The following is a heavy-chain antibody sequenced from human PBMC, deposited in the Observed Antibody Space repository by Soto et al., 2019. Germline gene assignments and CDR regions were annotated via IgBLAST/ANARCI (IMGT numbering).Heavy chain of an antibody. CDR1: GGSIGSYY. J-gene: IGHJ4*02. D-gene: IGHD2-21*02. Sequence: SETLSLTCTVSGGSIGSYYRSWIRQPPGKGPEWIGYIYYSGSTNYNPSLKSRVTISVDTSKNQFSLKLSSVTAADTAVYYCARHSPYCGGDCYSYADWGQGTLVTVSS. V-gene: IGHV4-59*08. CDR3: ARHSPYCGGDCYSYAD. CDR2: IYYSGST.